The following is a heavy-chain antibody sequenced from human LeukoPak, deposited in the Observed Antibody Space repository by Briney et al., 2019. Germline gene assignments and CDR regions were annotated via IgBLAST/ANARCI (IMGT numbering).Heavy chain of an antibody. CDR1: GFTFSSYS. J-gene: IGHJ3*02. Sequence: GGSLRLSRAASGFTFSSYSMNWVRQAPGKGLEWVSTISTSSSYIYYEDSLKGRFTISRDNAKNSLYLQMSSLRAEDTAVYYCTRDEPIGVFDIWGQGTMVSVSS. CDR3: TRDEPIGVFDI. D-gene: IGHD1-14*01. CDR2: ISTSSSYI. V-gene: IGHV3-21*01.